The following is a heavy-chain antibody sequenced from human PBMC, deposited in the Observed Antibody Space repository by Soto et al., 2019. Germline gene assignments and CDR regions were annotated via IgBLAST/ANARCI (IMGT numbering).Heavy chain of an antibody. D-gene: IGHD3-22*01. V-gene: IGHV3-11*06. CDR2: ISSSSSYT. J-gene: IGHJ6*02. CDR3: ARDYYDSSGYYPNSYYYGLDV. Sequence: QVQLVESGGGLVKPGGSLRLSCAASGFTFSDYYMSWIRQAPGKGLEWVSYISSSSSYTDYADSVKGRFTISRDNAKNSLYLQMNSLRAEDTAVYYCARDYYDSSGYYPNSYYYGLDVWAQGTTVTVSS. CDR1: GFTFSDYY.